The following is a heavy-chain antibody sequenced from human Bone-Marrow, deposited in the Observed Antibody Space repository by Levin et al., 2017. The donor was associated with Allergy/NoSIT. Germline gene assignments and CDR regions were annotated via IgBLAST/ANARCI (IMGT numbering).Heavy chain of an antibody. CDR3: ARTHGYYHYMDV. Sequence: GGSLRLSCKAFDYSFTTYGISWVRQAPGQGLEWMGWISVYNDNTNYAQKFQGRVTMTTDLSTDTAYMELRSLRSDDTAVYYCARTHGYYHYMDVWGKGTTVTVS. V-gene: IGHV1-18*01. J-gene: IGHJ6*03. CDR2: ISVYNDNT. CDR1: DYSFTTYG.